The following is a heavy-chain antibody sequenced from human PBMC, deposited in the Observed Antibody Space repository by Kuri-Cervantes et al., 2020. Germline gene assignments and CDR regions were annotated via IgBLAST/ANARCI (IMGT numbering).Heavy chain of an antibody. CDR3: ARERRAPQAGGYYYMDV. D-gene: IGHD3-16*01. J-gene: IGHJ6*03. V-gene: IGHV4-59*12. CDR1: GGSISSYY. CDR2: IYYSGST. Sequence: GSLRLSCTVSGGSISSYYWSWIRQPPEKGLEWIGYIYYSGSTNYNPSLKSRVTISVDTSKNQFSLKLSSVTAADTAVYYCARERRAPQAGGYYYMDVWGKGTTVTVSS.